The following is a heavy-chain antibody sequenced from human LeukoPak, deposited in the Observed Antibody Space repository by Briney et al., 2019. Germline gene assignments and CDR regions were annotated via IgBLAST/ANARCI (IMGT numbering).Heavy chain of an antibody. CDR3: AKALYGDYAGPFDFGD. Sequence: GGSLRLSCAASGFTFSSYAMSWVRQAPGKGLEWVSAISGSGGSTYYADSVKGRFTISRDNSKNTLYLQMNSLRAEDTAVYYCAKALYGDYAGPFDFGDWGQGTLVSVCS. J-gene: IGHJ4*02. D-gene: IGHD4-17*01. V-gene: IGHV3-23*01. CDR2: ISGSGGST. CDR1: GFTFSSYA.